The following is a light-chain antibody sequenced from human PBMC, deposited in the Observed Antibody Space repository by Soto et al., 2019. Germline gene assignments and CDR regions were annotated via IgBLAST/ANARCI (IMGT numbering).Light chain of an antibody. V-gene: IGKV3-20*01. Sequence: EVVLTQSPGTLSLSPGERATLSCRASQSVSNNYLAWYQQKPGQAPKLLIFGSSDGATGIPDRFSGSGYGTDLTTTISSMEHDDFAVYYCQQYGSSPPYTFGQGTKLEIK. CDR1: QSVSNNY. CDR2: GSS. CDR3: QQYGSSPPYT. J-gene: IGKJ2*01.